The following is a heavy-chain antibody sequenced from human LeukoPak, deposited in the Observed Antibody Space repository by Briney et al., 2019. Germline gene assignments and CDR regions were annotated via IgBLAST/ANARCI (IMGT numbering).Heavy chain of an antibody. CDR3: ARDPGYSSSCFDY. V-gene: IGHV3-30*04. J-gene: IGHJ4*02. D-gene: IGHD6-13*01. Sequence: GGSLRLSCAASGFTFSSYAMHWVRQAPGKGLEWVAVISYDGSNKYYADSVKGRFTISRDNSKDTLYLQMNSLRAEDTAVYYCARDPGYSSSCFDYWGQGTLVTVSS. CDR1: GFTFSSYA. CDR2: ISYDGSNK.